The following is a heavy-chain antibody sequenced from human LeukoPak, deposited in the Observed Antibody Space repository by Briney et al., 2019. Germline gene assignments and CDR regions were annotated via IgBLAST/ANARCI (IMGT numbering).Heavy chain of an antibody. CDR1: GFSFSSYS. D-gene: IGHD2-2*01. J-gene: IGHJ4*02. CDR2: ISSSSSYI. CDR3: ARGLGYCTSTTCLLPFDY. V-gene: IGHV3-21*04. Sequence: GGSLRLSCAASGFSFSSYSMNWVRQAPGKGLEWVSSISSSSSYIYYADSVKGRFTISRDKAKNSLYLQMNGLRAEDTAMYYCARGLGYCTSTTCLLPFDYWGQGTLVTVSS.